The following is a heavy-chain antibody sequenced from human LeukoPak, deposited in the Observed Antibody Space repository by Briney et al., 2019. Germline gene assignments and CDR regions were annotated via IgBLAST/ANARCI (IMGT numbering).Heavy chain of an antibody. D-gene: IGHD6-13*01. J-gene: IGHJ4*02. CDR3: ARDSHSSSWYDY. V-gene: IGHV3-21*01. CDR2: ISSSSSYI. Sequence: GGSLRLSCAASRFTFSSYSMNWVRQAPGKGLEWVSSISSSSSYIYYADSVKGRFTISRDNAKNSLYLQMNSLRAEDTAVYYCARDSHSSSWYDYWGQGTLVTVSS. CDR1: RFTFSSYS.